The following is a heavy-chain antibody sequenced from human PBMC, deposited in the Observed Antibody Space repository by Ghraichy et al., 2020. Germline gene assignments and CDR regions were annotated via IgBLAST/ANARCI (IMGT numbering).Heavy chain of an antibody. D-gene: IGHD6-19*01. J-gene: IGHJ4*02. CDR2: ISGSGGST. V-gene: IGHV3-23*01. Sequence: GGSLRLSCAASGFTFSSYAMSWVCQAPGKGLEWVSAISGSGGSTYYADSVKGRFTISRDNSKNTLYLQMNSLRAEDTAVYYCAKGVSVAGTGYYFDYWGQGTLVTVSS. CDR3: AKGVSVAGTGYYFDY. CDR1: GFTFSSYA.